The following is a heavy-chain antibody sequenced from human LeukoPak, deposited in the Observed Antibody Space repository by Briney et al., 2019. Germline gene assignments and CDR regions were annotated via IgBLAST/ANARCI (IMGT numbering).Heavy chain of an antibody. CDR2: IYYSGST. CDR1: GGSISSYY. Sequence: SETLSLTCSVSGGSISSYYWGWIRQPPGKGLEWIGYIYYSGSTNYNPSLKSRVTIPVDTSKNQFSLKLSSVTAADTAVYYCARESGSNYYYYGMDVWGQGTTVTVSS. J-gene: IGHJ6*02. D-gene: IGHD3-22*01. CDR3: ARESGSNYYYYGMDV. V-gene: IGHV4-59*01.